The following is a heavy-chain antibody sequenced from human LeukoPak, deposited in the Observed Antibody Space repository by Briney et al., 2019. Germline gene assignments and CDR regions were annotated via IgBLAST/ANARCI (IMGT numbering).Heavy chain of an antibody. V-gene: IGHV4-4*07. J-gene: IGHJ5*02. CDR1: GDSLSNFY. D-gene: IGHD3-10*01. CDR3: AKVRYGTFNWFDP. CDR2: IYSSGST. Sequence: SETLSLTCTVSGDSLSNFYWSWIRPPARKGLEWIGRIYSSGSTNYNPSLKSRVTMSVDTSKNQFSLKLSSVTAADTAVYYCAKVRYGTFNWFDPWGQGTLVTVSS.